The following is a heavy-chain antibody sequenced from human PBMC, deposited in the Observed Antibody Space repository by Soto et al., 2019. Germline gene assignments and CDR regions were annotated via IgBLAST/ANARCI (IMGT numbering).Heavy chain of an antibody. D-gene: IGHD2-2*02. CDR3: AQTNRYCSSTSCYTTLDY. CDR1: GGTFSSYA. J-gene: IGHJ4*02. V-gene: IGHV1-69*13. Sequence: SVKVSCKASGGTFSSYAISWVRQAPGQGLEWMGGVIPIFGTANYAQKFQGRVTITADESTSTAYMELSSLRSEDTAVYYCAQTNRYCSSTSCYTTLDYWDQGTLVTVSS. CDR2: VIPIFGTA.